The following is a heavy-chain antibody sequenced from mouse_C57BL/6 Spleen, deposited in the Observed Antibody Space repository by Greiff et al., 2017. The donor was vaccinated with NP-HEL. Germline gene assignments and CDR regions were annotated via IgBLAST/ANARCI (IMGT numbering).Heavy chain of an antibody. CDR2: IDPSDSET. Sequence: QVQLQQPGAELVRPGSSVKLSCKASGYTFTSYWMQWVKQRPIQGLEWIGKIDPSDSETHYNQKFKDKATLTVDKSSSTAYMQLSSLTSEDSAVYYCALADDGYYDAMDYWGQGTSVTVSS. J-gene: IGHJ4*01. V-gene: IGHV1-52*01. D-gene: IGHD2-3*01. CDR3: ALADDGYYDAMDY. CDR1: GYTFTSYW.